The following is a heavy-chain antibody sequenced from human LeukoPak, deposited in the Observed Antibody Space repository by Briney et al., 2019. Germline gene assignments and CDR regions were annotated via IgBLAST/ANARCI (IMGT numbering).Heavy chain of an antibody. V-gene: IGHV3-64D*06. CDR3: VKGELYSDSAHDY. CDR1: GFSFNNYA. D-gene: IGHD1-26*01. CDR2: ISSNGRST. J-gene: IGHJ4*02. Sequence: GGSLRLSCSASGFSFNNYAMHWVRQAPGKGLEHISAISSNGRSTYYPDSAKGRFAISRDNSKNTLYLQMSSLSTEDTAVYRCVKGELYSDSAHDYWGQGTLVTVSS.